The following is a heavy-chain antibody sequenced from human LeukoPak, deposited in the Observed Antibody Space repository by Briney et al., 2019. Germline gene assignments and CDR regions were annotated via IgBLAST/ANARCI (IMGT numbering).Heavy chain of an antibody. V-gene: IGHV3-30*02. J-gene: IGHJ4*02. CDR1: GFTFSSYG. CDR2: IRYDGSNK. D-gene: IGHD2-2*01. CDR3: AKGFSAVPAAQGLYFDY. Sequence: GGSLRLSCAASGFTFSSYGMHWVRQAPGKGLEWVAFIRYDGSNKYYADSVKGRFTISRDNSKNTLYLQMNSLRAEDTAVYYCAKGFSAVPAAQGLYFDYWGQGTLVTVSS.